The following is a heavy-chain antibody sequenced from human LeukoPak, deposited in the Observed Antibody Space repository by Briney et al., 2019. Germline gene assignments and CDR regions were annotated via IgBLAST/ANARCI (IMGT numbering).Heavy chain of an antibody. D-gene: IGHD2-2*03. J-gene: IGHJ3*02. CDR1: GFTYSSYG. CDR3: ARVDDLDAFDM. Sequence: GGSLRLSCAASGFTYSSYGMHWVRQAPGKGLEWVAVIWYDGSNKYYADSVKGRFTISRDNSKNTLYLQMNSLRAEDTAVYYCARVDDLDAFDMWGQGTMVTVSS. V-gene: IGHV3-33*01. CDR2: IWYDGSNK.